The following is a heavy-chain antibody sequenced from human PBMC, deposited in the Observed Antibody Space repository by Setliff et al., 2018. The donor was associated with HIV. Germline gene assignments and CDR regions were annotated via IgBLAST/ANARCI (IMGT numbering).Heavy chain of an antibody. CDR3: ARDRGQYYDSSGYSSNWFDP. Sequence: SETLSLTCTVSGGSISSSSNYWGWIRQPPGKGLEWIGNIYYSGSTYYNPSLKSRVTISVDTSKNQFSLTRSSVTAADTAVYYCARDRGQYYDSSGYSSNWFDPWGQGTLVTVSS. CDR2: IYYSGST. V-gene: IGHV4-39*07. D-gene: IGHD3-22*01. CDR1: GGSISSSSNY. J-gene: IGHJ5*02.